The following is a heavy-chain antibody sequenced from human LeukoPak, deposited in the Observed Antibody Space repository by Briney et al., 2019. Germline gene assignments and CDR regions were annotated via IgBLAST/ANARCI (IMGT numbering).Heavy chain of an antibody. D-gene: IGHD2-15*01. CDR3: ARFHCSGTTCQHLDY. J-gene: IGHJ4*02. V-gene: IGHV4-59*12. Sequence: SETLSLTCTVSGGSISGFYWSWIRQSPWKGLDLIGFIHYSGSTDYNPSLKSRVSISLDTSKNQFSLKLTSVTAADTAVYYCARFHCSGTTCQHLDYWGQGTLVTVSS. CDR1: GGSISGFY. CDR2: IHYSGST.